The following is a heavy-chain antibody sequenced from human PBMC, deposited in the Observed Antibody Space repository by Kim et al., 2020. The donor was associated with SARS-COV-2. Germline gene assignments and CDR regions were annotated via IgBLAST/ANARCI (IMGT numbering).Heavy chain of an antibody. D-gene: IGHD2-21*01. CDR1: GYTFTGYY. CDR3: AREGVGVGTFGTRFGY. V-gene: IGHV1-2*02. J-gene: IGHJ4*02. Sequence: ASVKVSCKASGYTFTGYYMHWVRQAPGQGLEWMGWINPNSGGTNYAQKFQGRVTMTRDTSISTAYMELSRLRSDDTAVYYCAREGVGVGTFGTRFGYWGQGTLVSVS. CDR2: INPNSGGT.